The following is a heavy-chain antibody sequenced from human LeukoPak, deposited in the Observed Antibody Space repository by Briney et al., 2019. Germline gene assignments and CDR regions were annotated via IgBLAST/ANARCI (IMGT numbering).Heavy chain of an antibody. Sequence: GGSLRLSCAASGFTFSRHWMYWVRQAPGKGLEWVANIKQDGSAKPYVGSVKGRFTISRDNAKNSLFLQMNSLRVEDTAVYYCARDNGWSADFWGQGTLVTVSS. V-gene: IGHV3-7*03. D-gene: IGHD2-15*01. CDR1: GFTFSRHW. J-gene: IGHJ4*02. CDR3: ARDNGWSADF. CDR2: IKQDGSAK.